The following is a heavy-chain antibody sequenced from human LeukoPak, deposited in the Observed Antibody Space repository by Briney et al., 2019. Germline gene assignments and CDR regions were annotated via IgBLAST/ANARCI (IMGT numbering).Heavy chain of an antibody. CDR3: ARPPNHHDIWTSYLPF. CDR2: ISHDGSNK. J-gene: IGHJ4*02. CDR1: GFTFSTYA. D-gene: IGHD3-9*01. Sequence: GGSLRLSCAGSGFTFSTYAMHWVRQPPGKGLDWVAVISHDGSNKYYAHSVKGRFTISRDNSRNTLYLHMNSLRADASAVYYWARPPNHHDIWTSYLPFWGQGTVVSVSS. V-gene: IGHV3-30-3*01.